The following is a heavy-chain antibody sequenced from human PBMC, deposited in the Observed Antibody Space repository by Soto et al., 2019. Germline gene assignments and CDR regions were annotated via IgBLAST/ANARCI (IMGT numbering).Heavy chain of an antibody. J-gene: IGHJ6*02. CDR1: GFTFDDYA. Sequence: EVQLVESGGGLVQPGRSLRLSCAASGFTFDDYAMHWVRQAPGKGLEWVLGISWNSGSIGYADSVKGRFTISRDNAKNSLYLQMNSLRAEDTALYYCAKDRTSGYCISTSCYGMDVWGQGTTVTVSS. D-gene: IGHD2-2*01. CDR2: ISWNSGSI. V-gene: IGHV3-9*01. CDR3: AKDRTSGYCISTSCYGMDV.